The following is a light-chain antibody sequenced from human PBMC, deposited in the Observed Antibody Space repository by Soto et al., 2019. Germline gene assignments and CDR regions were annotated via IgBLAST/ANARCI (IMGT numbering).Light chain of an antibody. CDR1: QSVSSY. Sequence: EIVLTQSTATMSLSPGEIATLSCRASQSVSSYLAWYQQKPGQAPRLLIYDASNRTTGITARFSGSGSGTAFTLTISRIEPEDFAVYYCHQRSKGPSITFGQGTRMEIK. CDR3: HQRSKGPSIT. V-gene: IGKV3-11*01. CDR2: DAS. J-gene: IGKJ5*01.